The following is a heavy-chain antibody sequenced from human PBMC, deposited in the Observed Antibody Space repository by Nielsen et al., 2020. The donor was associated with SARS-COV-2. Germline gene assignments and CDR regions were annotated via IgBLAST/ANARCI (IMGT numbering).Heavy chain of an antibody. CDR2: IIPIFGTA. CDR1: GGTFSSYA. V-gene: IGHV1-69*13. CDR3: ARENGWYRPGNFDY. J-gene: IGHJ4*02. D-gene: IGHD6-19*01. Sequence: SVKVSCKASGGTFSSYAISWVRQAPGQGLEWMGGIIPIFGTANYAQKFQGRVTITADESTSTAYMELSSLRSEDTAVYYCARENGWYRPGNFDYWGQGTLVTVSS.